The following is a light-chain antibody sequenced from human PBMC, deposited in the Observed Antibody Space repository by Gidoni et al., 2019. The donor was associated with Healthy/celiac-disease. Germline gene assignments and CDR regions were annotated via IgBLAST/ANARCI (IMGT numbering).Light chain of an antibody. CDR1: NIRSKS. CDR2: DAN. J-gene: IGLJ3*02. V-gene: IGLV3-21*02. CDR3: QVWDSSSDHWV. Sequence: SYVLTQTPSVSVAPGQTARITWGGNNIRSKSVHWYQQKPGQAPMLVVYDANDRPPGIPERFSGSNSGNTATLTISRVEAGDEADYYCQVWDSSSDHWVFGGGTKLTVL.